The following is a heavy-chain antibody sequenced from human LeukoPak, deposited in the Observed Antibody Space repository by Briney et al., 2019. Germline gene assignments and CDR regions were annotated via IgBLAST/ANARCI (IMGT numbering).Heavy chain of an antibody. J-gene: IGHJ4*02. Sequence: GESLKISCKGSGYSFTSYWIGWVRQMPGKGLEWMGIIYPGDSDTRYSPSFQGQVTISADKSISTAYLQWSGLKASDTAMYYCARRGDSSGWASDYWGQGTLVTVSS. V-gene: IGHV5-51*01. D-gene: IGHD6-19*01. CDR3: ARRGDSSGWASDY. CDR2: IYPGDSDT. CDR1: GYSFTSYW.